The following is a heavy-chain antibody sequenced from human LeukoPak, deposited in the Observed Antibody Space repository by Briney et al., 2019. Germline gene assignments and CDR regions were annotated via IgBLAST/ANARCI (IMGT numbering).Heavy chain of an antibody. D-gene: IGHD2-15*01. J-gene: IGHJ4*02. V-gene: IGHV3-21*01. CDR3: ARVGYCSGGSCYYFDY. Sequence: GGSLRLSCAASGFTFSSYSMNWVRQAPGKGLEWVSSISSSSYIYYADSVKGRFTISRDNAKNSLHLQMSSLRAEDTAVYYCARVGYCSGGSCYYFDYWGQGTLVTVSS. CDR2: ISSSSYI. CDR1: GFTFSSYS.